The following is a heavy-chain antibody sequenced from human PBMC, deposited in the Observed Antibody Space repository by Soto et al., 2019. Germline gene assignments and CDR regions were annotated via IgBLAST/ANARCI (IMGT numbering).Heavy chain of an antibody. V-gene: IGHV1-46*03. D-gene: IGHD6-25*01. J-gene: IGHJ4*02. CDR3: AKDLNMGPSGWARDY. CDR2: INAHSGTR. CDR1: GYTFINHY. Sequence: QVKLVQSGPEVKKPGAAVTVSCKASGYTFINHYLHWVRQAPGQGLEWVGLINAHSGTRSSAAQLHGPVTMTAYPSTSTVFMQLSSLKFEDAAVYYWAKDLNMGPSGWARDYWGPGALGSVSS.